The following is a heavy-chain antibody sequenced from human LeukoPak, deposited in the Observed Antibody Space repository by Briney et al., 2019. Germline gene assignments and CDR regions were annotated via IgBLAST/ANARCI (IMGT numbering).Heavy chain of an antibody. D-gene: IGHD3-22*01. V-gene: IGHV3-53*01. J-gene: IGHJ4*02. CDR1: GFTFSRNY. CDR3: AGTIVGKWAIDY. Sequence: GGSLRLSCAASGFTFSRNYMTWVRQAPGKGLEWVSVIHSGGSTYYADSVKGRFTISRDNSKNTLYLQMNSLRAEDTAVYYCAGTIVGKWAIDYWGQGTLVTVSS. CDR2: IHSGGST.